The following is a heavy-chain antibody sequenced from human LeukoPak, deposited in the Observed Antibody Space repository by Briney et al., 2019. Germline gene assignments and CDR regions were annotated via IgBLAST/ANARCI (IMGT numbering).Heavy chain of an antibody. CDR3: ARGDCSSTSCYAFDI. CDR2: ISSSSSYI. Sequence: GGSLRLSCAASGFTFSSYSMNWVRQAPGKGLEWVSSISSSSSYIYYADSVKGRFTISRDNAKNSLYLQMNSLRAEDTAVYYCARGDCSSTSCYAFDIWGQGTMVTLSS. D-gene: IGHD2-2*01. CDR1: GFTFSSYS. J-gene: IGHJ3*02. V-gene: IGHV3-21*01.